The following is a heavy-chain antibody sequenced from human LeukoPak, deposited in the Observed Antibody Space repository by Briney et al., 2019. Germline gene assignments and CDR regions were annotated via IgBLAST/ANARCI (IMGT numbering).Heavy chain of an antibody. CDR3: ARLPSYCSGGSCYHYFDY. J-gene: IGHJ4*02. CDR1: GDSILTRTYY. D-gene: IGHD2-15*01. Sequence: SETLSLTCTVSGDSILTRTYYWGWIRQPPGKGLEWIGSIYYSGSTYYNPSLKSRVTISVDTSKNQFSLKLGSVTAADTAVYYCARLPSYCSGGSCYHYFDYWGQGTLVTVSS. V-gene: IGHV4-39*01. CDR2: IYYSGST.